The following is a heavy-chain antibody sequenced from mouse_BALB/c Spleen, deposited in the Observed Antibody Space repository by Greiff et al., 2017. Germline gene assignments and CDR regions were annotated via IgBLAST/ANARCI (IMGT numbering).Heavy chain of an antibody. V-gene: IGHV1-80*01. CDR3: ARGDYRYDFAY. CDR1: GYAFSSYW. CDR2: IYPGDGDT. D-gene: IGHD2-14*01. J-gene: IGHJ3*01. Sequence: VKLVESGAELVRPGSSVKISCKASGYAFSSYWMNWVKQRPGQGLEWIGQIYPGDGDTNYNGKFKGKATLTADKSSSTAYMQLSSLTSEDSAVYFCARGDYRYDFAYWGQGTLVTVSA.